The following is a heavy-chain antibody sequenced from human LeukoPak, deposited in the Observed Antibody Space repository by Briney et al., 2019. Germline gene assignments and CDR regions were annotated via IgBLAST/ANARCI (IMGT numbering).Heavy chain of an antibody. CDR3: ASCYYDSRGYCYFDY. CDR2: INPNSGGT. Sequence: ASVNVSCKASGYTFTGYYLHWVRQAPGQGLEWMGWINPNSGGTNYVQKFQGRVTMTRDTSISTAYMEPSRLRSDDTAVYYCASCYYDSRGYCYFDYWGQGTLVTVSS. D-gene: IGHD3-22*01. J-gene: IGHJ4*02. V-gene: IGHV1-2*02. CDR1: GYTFTGYY.